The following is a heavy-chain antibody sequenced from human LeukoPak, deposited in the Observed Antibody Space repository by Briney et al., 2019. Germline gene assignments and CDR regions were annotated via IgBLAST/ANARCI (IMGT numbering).Heavy chain of an antibody. J-gene: IGHJ4*02. CDR2: ISYDGSNK. D-gene: IGHD3-3*01. Sequence: GGSLRLSCVVSGFTFSSYAMHWVRQAPGKGPEWVAVISYDGSNKYYADSVKGRFTISRDNSKNTLYLQMNSLRAEDTAVYYCARTVLEWLSPFDYWGQGTLVTVSS. CDR3: ARTVLEWLSPFDY. CDR1: GFTFSSYA. V-gene: IGHV3-30-3*01.